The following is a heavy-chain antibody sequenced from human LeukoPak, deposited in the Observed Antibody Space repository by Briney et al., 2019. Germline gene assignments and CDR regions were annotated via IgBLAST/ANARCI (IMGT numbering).Heavy chain of an antibody. CDR3: AKDVAAAGTPADYYYYGMDV. Sequence: AGGSLRLSCAASGFTFNDYIMHWVRQAPGKGLEWGSGISWNSGSIDYADSEKGRFTISRDNAKNSLYLQMNSLRAEDTALYYCAKDVAAAGTPADYYYYGMDVWGQGTTVTVSS. CDR2: ISWNSGSI. J-gene: IGHJ6*02. CDR1: GFTFNDYI. V-gene: IGHV3-9*01. D-gene: IGHD6-13*01.